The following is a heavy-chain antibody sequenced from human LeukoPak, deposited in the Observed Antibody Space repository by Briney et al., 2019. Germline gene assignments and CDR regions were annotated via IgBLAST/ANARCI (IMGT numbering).Heavy chain of an antibody. V-gene: IGHV3-23*01. Sequence: GGSLRLSCAASGFTFSSYAMSWVRQAPGKGLEWVSAISGSGGSTYYADSVKGRFTISRDNSKNTLYLQMNSLRAEDTAVYYCAKEATPSYYYYYGMDVWGQGTTVTVSS. J-gene: IGHJ6*02. CDR1: GFTFSSYA. CDR3: AKEATPSYYYYYGMDV. D-gene: IGHD2-15*01. CDR2: ISGSGGST.